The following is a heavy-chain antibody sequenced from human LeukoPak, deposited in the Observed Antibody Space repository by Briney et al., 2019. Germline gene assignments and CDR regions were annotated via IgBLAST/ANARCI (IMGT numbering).Heavy chain of an antibody. D-gene: IGHD5-18*01. CDR2: IRYDGSNK. V-gene: IGHV3-30*02. Sequence: GGSLRLSCAASGFTFSSYGMHWVRQAPGKGLEWVAFIRYDGSNKYYADSVKGRFTISRDNTKNTLYLQMNSLRAEDTAVYYCAKGPRGYSLDAFDIWGQGTMVTVSS. J-gene: IGHJ3*02. CDR1: GFTFSSYG. CDR3: AKGPRGYSLDAFDI.